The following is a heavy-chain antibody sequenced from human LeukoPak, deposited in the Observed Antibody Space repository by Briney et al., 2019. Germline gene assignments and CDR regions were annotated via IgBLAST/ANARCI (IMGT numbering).Heavy chain of an antibody. Sequence: ASVKVSCKASGYTFTGYYMHWVRRAPGQGLEWMGWINPNSGGTNYAQKFQGRVTMTRDTSISTAYMELSRLRSDDTAVYYCARVRWEPYYFDYWGQGTLVTVSS. J-gene: IGHJ4*02. D-gene: IGHD1-26*01. CDR3: ARVRWEPYYFDY. CDR2: INPNSGGT. V-gene: IGHV1-2*02. CDR1: GYTFTGYY.